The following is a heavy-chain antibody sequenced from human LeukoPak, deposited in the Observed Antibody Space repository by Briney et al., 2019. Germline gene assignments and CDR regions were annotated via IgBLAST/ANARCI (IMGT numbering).Heavy chain of an antibody. J-gene: IGHJ5*02. Sequence: GASVKVSCKASGYTFSDYFIHWLRQAPGQGLEWMGWINPNSGDTTYAQKFQDSVTMTRDTSISTAYMDLSRLKSDDTAVYYCARDGYCSSTSCYTWFDPWGQGTLVTVSS. D-gene: IGHD2-2*02. CDR2: INPNSGDT. CDR3: ARDGYCSSTSCYTWFDP. V-gene: IGHV1-2*02. CDR1: GYTFSDYF.